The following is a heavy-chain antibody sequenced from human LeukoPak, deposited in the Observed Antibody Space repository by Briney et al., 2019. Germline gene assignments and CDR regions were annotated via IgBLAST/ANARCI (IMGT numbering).Heavy chain of an antibody. J-gene: IGHJ3*02. CDR2: IYNSGST. V-gene: IGHV4-59*08. Sequence: SETLSLTCTVSGGSISSYYWSWIRRPPGKGLECIGYIYNSGSTNYNPSLKSRVSISVDTSKNQFSLKLSSVTAADTAVYYCARSAIDAFDIWGQGTMVTVSS. CDR3: ARSAIDAFDI. D-gene: IGHD6-25*01. CDR1: GGSISSYY.